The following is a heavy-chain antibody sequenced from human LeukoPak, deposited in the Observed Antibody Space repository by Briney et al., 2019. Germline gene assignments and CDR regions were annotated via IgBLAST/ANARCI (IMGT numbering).Heavy chain of an antibody. V-gene: IGHV4-39*07. CDR1: GGSISSSSYY. D-gene: IGHD1-26*01. CDR2: INHSGST. CDR3: AREGGVDY. J-gene: IGHJ4*02. Sequence: PSETLSLTCTVSGGSISSSSYYWSWIRQPPGKGLEWIGEINHSGSTNYNPSLKNRVTISVDTSKNQFSLKLSSVTAADTAVYYCAREGGVDYWGQGTLVTVSS.